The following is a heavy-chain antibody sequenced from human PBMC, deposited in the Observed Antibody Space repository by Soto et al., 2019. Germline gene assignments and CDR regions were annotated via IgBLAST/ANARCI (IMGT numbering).Heavy chain of an antibody. V-gene: IGHV1-18*01. J-gene: IGHJ6*02. CDR3: ARNKIGPQQLVRHFFYYYGMDV. CDR2: ISAYNGNT. CDR1: GYTFTSYG. Sequence: ASVKVSCKASGYTFTSYGISWVRQAPGQGLEWMGWISAYNGNTNYAQKLQGRVTMTTDTSTSTAYMELRSLRSDDTAVYYCARNKIGPQQLVRHFFYYYGMDVWGQGTTGTVSS. D-gene: IGHD6-13*01.